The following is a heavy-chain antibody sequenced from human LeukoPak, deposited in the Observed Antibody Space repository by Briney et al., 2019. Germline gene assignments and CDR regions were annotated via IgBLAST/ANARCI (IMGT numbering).Heavy chain of an antibody. CDR1: GLSFRNYW. CDR3: ARGGYSFDY. Sequence: SGGSLRLSCAASGLSFRNYWMGWVRQAPGKGLEWVANIKHDGSEIYYVDSVEGRFTISRDTAKDSLYLQMNSLRVEDTAVYYCARGGYSFDYLGQGALVAVSS. CDR2: IKHDGSEI. D-gene: IGHD5-18*01. V-gene: IGHV3-7*01. J-gene: IGHJ4*02.